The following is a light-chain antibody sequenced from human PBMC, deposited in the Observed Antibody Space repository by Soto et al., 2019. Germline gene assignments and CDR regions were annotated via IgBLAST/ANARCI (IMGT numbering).Light chain of an antibody. CDR3: QQYGSSGT. V-gene: IGKV3-20*01. Sequence: EIVLTQSPGTLSLYPGERATLSCRASQSFSSTYLAWYQQKPGQAPRLLIYGASSRATGIPDRFSGGGSGTDFSLTISRLDPEDFAVYYCQQYGSSGTFGQGTKVDI. J-gene: IGKJ1*01. CDR1: QSFSSTY. CDR2: GAS.